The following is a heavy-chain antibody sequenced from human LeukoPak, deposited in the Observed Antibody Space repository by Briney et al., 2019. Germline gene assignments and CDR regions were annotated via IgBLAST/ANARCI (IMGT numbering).Heavy chain of an antibody. CDR3: AKLGYYDFWSGSGTRFDY. Sequence: GALRLSCAASGFTFSSYAMSWVRQAPGKGLEWVSAISGSGGSTYYADSVKGRFTISRANSKNTLYLQMNSLRAEDTAVYYCAKLGYYDFWSGSGTRFDYWGQGTLVTVSS. J-gene: IGHJ4*02. CDR1: GFTFSSYA. V-gene: IGHV3-23*01. D-gene: IGHD3-3*01. CDR2: ISGSGGST.